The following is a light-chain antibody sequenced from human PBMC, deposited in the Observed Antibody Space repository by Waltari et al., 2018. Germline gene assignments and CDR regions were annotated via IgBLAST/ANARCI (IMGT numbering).Light chain of an antibody. V-gene: IGLV2-14*03. Sequence: YQHNQGKSHKRIIYDVGKRPSGVSNRFSGSKSGNTASLTISGLQAEDEADYYCSSYTSSSTYVVFGGGTKLTVL. CDR2: DVG. CDR3: SSYTSSSTYVV. J-gene: IGLJ2*01.